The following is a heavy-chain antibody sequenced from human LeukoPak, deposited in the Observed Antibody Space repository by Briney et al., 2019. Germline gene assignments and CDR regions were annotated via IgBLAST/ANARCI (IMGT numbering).Heavy chain of an antibody. J-gene: IGHJ5*02. Sequence: SETLSLTCTVSGGSISSSSYYWGWLRQPPGKGLEWIGSIYYSGSTYYNPSLKSRVTISVDTSKNQFSLKLSSVTAADTAVYYCARARRWNAAVEGWWFDPWGQGTLVTVSS. V-gene: IGHV4-39*07. CDR1: GGSISSSSYY. CDR3: ARARRWNAAVEGWWFDP. CDR2: IYYSGST. D-gene: IGHD1-1*01.